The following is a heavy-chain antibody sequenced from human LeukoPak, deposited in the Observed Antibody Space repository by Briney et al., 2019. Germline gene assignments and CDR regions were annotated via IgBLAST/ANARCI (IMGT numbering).Heavy chain of an antibody. CDR1: GYTFPGYY. CDR2: INPNSGGT. D-gene: IGHD6-6*01. J-gene: IGHJ4*02. CDR3: AREHSSSSGKVFDY. Sequence: AASVKVSCKASGYTFPGYYMHWVRQAPGQGLEWTGWINPNSGGTNYAQKFQGRVTMTRDTSISTAYMELSRLRSDDTAVYYCAREHSSSSGKVFDYWGQGTLVTVSS. V-gene: IGHV1-2*02.